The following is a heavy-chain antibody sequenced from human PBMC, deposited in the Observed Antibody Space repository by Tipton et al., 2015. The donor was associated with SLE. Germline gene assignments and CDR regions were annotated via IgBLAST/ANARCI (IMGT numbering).Heavy chain of an antibody. CDR2: IDPTDSYT. Sequence: QLVQSRAGVKKPGESLRISCKASGYRFLISWISWVRQMPGKGLGWMGTIDPTDSYTTYSPSFQGHVTISADKSSSTAYLQWSSLKAADTAMYYCERSPAADTGWFDPWGQGTLVTVSS. V-gene: IGHV5-10-1*01. D-gene: IGHD6-13*01. CDR1: GYRFLISW. CDR3: ERSPAADTGWFDP. J-gene: IGHJ5*02.